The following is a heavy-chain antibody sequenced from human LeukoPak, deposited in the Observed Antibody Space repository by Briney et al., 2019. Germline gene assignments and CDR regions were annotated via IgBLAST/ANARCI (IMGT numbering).Heavy chain of an antibody. CDR3: ARLHDFWSGSTDNWLDP. CDR2: ISSSSSYI. J-gene: IGHJ5*02. Sequence: GGSLRLSCAASGFTFSSYSMNWVRQAPGKGLEWVSSISSSSSYIYYADSVKGRFTISRDNAKNSLYLQMNSLRAEDTAVYYCARLHDFWSGSTDNWLDPWGQGTLVTVSS. V-gene: IGHV3-21*01. D-gene: IGHD3-3*01. CDR1: GFTFSSYS.